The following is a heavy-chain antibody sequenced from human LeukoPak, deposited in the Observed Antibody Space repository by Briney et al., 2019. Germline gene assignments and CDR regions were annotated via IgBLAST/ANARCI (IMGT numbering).Heavy chain of an antibody. J-gene: IGHJ4*02. Sequence: PGGSLRLSCTASGFAFSTYWMFWVRQAPGKGLVWVSQINPEGASTTYGDPAKGRFTASRDNAKNALHLQMNSLGVDDTAVYYCVRGTAITAGIDFWGQGTLVTVSS. CDR1: GFAFSTYW. CDR2: INPEGAST. D-gene: IGHD6-19*01. CDR3: VRGTAITAGIDF. V-gene: IGHV3-74*01.